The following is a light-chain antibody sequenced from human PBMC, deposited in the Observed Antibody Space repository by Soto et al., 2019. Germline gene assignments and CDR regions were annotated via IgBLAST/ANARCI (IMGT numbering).Light chain of an antibody. CDR3: ATLYDSLIAVV. CDR2: DNN. Sequence: QSVLTQPPSVSAAPGQRVTISCSGSSSNIGNNYVSWYQQLPGTAPKLLIYDNNKRPSGIRDRFSGSKSGTSATLGITGLQTGDEADYFCATLYDSLIAVVFGGGTKVTVL. CDR1: SSNIGNNY. V-gene: IGLV1-51*01. J-gene: IGLJ2*01.